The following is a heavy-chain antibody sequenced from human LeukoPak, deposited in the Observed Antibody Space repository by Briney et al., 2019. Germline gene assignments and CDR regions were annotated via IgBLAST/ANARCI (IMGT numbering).Heavy chain of an antibody. J-gene: IGHJ6*03. D-gene: IGHD2-21*01. CDR3: ARDIRFPYYYYMDV. CDR1: GGSISSYY. CDR2: IYHSGNT. Sequence: SETLSLTCTVSGGSISSYYWSWIRQPPGKGLEWIGNIYHSGNTYYNPSLKSRVTISVDTSKNQFSLKLSSVTAADTAVYYCARDIRFPYYYYMDVWGKGTTVIVS. V-gene: IGHV4-59*12.